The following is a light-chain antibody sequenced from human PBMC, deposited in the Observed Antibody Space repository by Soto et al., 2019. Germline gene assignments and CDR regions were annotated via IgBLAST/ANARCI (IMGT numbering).Light chain of an antibody. CDR1: SSNIGAGYD. J-gene: IGLJ1*01. V-gene: IGLV1-40*01. Sequence: QSVLTQPPSVSGAPGQRVTISCTGSSSNIGAGYDVHWYQQLPGTAPKLLIYGNSNRPSGVPDRFSGSKSGTSASLAITGHQAEDEADYYCQSYDSSLRSYAFGTGTKVTVL. CDR2: GNS. CDR3: QSYDSSLRSYA.